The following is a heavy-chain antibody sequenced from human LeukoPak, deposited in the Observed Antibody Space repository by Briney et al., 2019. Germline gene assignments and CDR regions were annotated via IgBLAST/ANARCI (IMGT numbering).Heavy chain of an antibody. V-gene: IGHV4-38-2*02. J-gene: IGHJ4*02. Sequence: TSETLSLTCTVSGYSINSGYYWGWIRQPPGKGLQWIGSIYHSGSTYYNPSLKSRVTVSVDTSKNQFSLKLSSVTAADTAVYYCAINSLGDSSGYDYWGQGTLVTVSS. CDR2: IYHSGST. CDR3: AINSLGDSSGYDY. D-gene: IGHD3-22*01. CDR1: GYSINSGYY.